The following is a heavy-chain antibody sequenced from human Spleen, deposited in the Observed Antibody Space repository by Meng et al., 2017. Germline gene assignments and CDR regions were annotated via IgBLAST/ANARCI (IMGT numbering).Heavy chain of an antibody. J-gene: IGHJ4*02. CDR1: CGSFSDYC. CDR3: ARGHTTMAHDFDY. CDR2: INQSGRT. Sequence: QGPTTQGVAGPLKPSAPPSLSSVDACGSFSDYCWSWIRQPPGKVLGWIGKINQSGRTNYNAFLVSRATISVDTTHNNLSLKLSYVTAADSAVYYCARGHTTMAHDFDYWGQGTLVTVSS. V-gene: IGHV4-34*01. D-gene: IGHD5-24*01.